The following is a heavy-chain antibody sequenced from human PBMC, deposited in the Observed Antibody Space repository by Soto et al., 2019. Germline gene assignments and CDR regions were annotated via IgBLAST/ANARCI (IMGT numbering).Heavy chain of an antibody. CDR2: VYPGDSQT. D-gene: IGHD6-13*01. CDR1: GYTFTTRW. J-gene: IGHJ4*02. V-gene: IGHV5-51*01. CDR3: ARPKYSSSWRIFEY. Sequence: GESLNISCQASGYTFTTRWIAWVRQVPGKGLEWMGAVYPGDSQTRYSPPFQGQVTVSADKSTNTAYLQWSNLKASDTAIYYCARPKYSSSWRIFEYWGQGTLVTVSS.